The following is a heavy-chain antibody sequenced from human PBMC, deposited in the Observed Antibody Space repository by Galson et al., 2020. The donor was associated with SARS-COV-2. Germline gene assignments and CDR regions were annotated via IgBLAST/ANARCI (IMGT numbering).Heavy chain of an antibody. Sequence: HGESLKISCKGSGYSFTSYWIGWVRQMPGKGLEWMGIIYPGDSDTRYSPSFQGQVTISADKSISTAYLQWSSLKASDTAMYYCAIQDDTGGPSGGFGYWGQGTLVTVSP. CDR3: AIQDDTGGPSGGFGY. V-gene: IGHV5-51*01. CDR2: IYPGDSDT. CDR1: GYSFTSYW. D-gene: IGHD3-16*01. J-gene: IGHJ4*02.